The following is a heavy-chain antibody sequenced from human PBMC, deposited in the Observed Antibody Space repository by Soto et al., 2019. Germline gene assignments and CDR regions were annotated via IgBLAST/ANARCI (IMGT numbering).Heavy chain of an antibody. CDR2: IYYSVST. CDR1: GGSISSSSYY. CDR3: ARMSSGYYQGAFDI. V-gene: IGHV4-39*01. J-gene: IGHJ3*02. D-gene: IGHD3-22*01. Sequence: QLQLQESGPGLVKPSETLSLTCTVSGGSISSSSYYWGWIRQPPGKGLEWIGSIYYSVSTYYNPSLKSRVTISVDTSNNEFSLKLSSVTAADTAVYYCARMSSGYYQGAFDIWGQGTMVTVSS.